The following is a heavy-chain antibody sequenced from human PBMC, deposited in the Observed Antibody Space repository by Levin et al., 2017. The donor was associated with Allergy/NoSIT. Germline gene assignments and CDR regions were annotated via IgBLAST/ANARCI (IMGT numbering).Heavy chain of an antibody. Sequence: RAGGSLRLSCVGSGLNFRTSAVHWVRQASGKGLEWIGRVRGKSNSHATIYAESMKGRFTMARDDSTNTAYLQMTDLRTEDTAVYYCLSAGDYAAYYYGMDVWGQGTTVTVSS. CDR2: VRGKSNSHAT. J-gene: IGHJ6*02. D-gene: IGHD2-2*01. CDR1: GLNFRTSA. CDR3: LSAGDYAAYYYGMDV. V-gene: IGHV3-73*01.